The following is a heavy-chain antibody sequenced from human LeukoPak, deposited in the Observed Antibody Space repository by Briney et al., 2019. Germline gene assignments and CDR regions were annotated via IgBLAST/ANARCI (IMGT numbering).Heavy chain of an antibody. D-gene: IGHD1-7*01. CDR3: VRGAWNYRSNWFDP. CDR2: MNPNSGNT. J-gene: IGHJ5*02. V-gene: IGHV1-8*01. CDR1: RYTFTSYD. Sequence: GASVRVSCKASRYTFTSYDMNWVRQAPGQGLEWMGWMNPNSGNTDYAQKFQGRVTMTRNTSISTAYMELSSLRSEDTAVYYCVRGAWNYRSNWFDPWGQGTLVTVSS.